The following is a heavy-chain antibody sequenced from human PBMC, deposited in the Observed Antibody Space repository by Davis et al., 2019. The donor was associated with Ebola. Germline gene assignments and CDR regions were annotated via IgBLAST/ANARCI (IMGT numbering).Heavy chain of an antibody. Sequence: ASVKVSCKASGYTFTSYAMHWVRQAPGQRLEWMGWINAGNDNTKYSQEFQGRVTFTRDTSASIAYMELSSLRSEDTAVYYCARLGMTTGYWGQGTLVIVSS. CDR3: ARLGMTTGY. J-gene: IGHJ4*02. D-gene: IGHD4-17*01. V-gene: IGHV1-3*01. CDR1: GYTFTSYA. CDR2: INAGNDNT.